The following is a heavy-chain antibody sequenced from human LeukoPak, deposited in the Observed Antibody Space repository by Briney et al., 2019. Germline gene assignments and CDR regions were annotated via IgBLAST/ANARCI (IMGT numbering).Heavy chain of an antibody. CDR2: IKQDGSEK. J-gene: IGHJ6*03. CDR1: GFTFSSYW. Sequence: GGSLRLSCAASGFTFSSYWMSCVRPAPGKGLEWGANIKQDGSEKYYVDSVKGRFTTSRDKAKNSLYLQMSRLTAEDTAVYYCARDLEERNDYGDDVWYSDYYMDVRGEGETVSVSS. D-gene: IGHD4-17*01. CDR3: ARDLEERNDYGDDVWYSDYYMDV. V-gene: IGHV3-7*01.